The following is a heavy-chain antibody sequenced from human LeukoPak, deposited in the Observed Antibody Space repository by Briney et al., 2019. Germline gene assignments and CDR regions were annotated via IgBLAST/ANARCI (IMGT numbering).Heavy chain of an antibody. CDR2: IIPIFGTA. J-gene: IGHJ6*02. D-gene: IGHD3-22*01. CDR1: GGTFSSYA. CDR3: ARASSGYPYYYGMDV. V-gene: IGHV1-69*13. Sequence: GASVKVSCKASGGTFSSYAISWVRQAPGQGLEWMGRIIPIFGTANYAQKFQGRVTITADESTSTAYMELSSLRSEDTAVYYCARASSGYPYYYGMDVWGQGTTVTVSS.